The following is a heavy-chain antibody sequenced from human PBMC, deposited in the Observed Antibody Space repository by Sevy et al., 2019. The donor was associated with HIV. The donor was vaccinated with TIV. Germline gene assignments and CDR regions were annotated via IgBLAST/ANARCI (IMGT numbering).Heavy chain of an antibody. CDR3: AGMEVGGYDLLTGRSTGWFDP. Sequence: SETLSLTCAVSGGSISSSNYYWGWIRQPPGKGLEWIGSIYYSGSPYYNPSLKSRVTISVDTSKNQFFLNLSSVTAPDTAVYYCAGMEVGGYDLLTGRSTGWFDPWGQGTLVTVSS. V-gene: IGHV4-39*01. CDR2: IYYSGSP. J-gene: IGHJ5*02. CDR1: GGSISSSNYY. D-gene: IGHD3-9*01.